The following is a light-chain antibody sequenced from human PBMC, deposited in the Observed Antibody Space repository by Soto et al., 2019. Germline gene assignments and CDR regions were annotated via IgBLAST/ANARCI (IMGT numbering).Light chain of an antibody. J-gene: IGKJ1*01. Sequence: DIQMTQSPSTLSASVGDRITITCRASQSINNWLAWYQQKPGKAPKLLIYKASSLESGVPSRFSGSGSGTEFTLPISSLQPDDFATYYCQQYDSYWTFGQGTKVEVK. CDR1: QSINNW. V-gene: IGKV1-5*03. CDR3: QQYDSYWT. CDR2: KAS.